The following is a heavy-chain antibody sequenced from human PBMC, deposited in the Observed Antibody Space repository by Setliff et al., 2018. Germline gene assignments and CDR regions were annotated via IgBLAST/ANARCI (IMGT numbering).Heavy chain of an antibody. CDR1: GGSISSGSYY. V-gene: IGHV4-61*02. J-gene: IGHJ6*02. CDR3: ARLNFWSGFWYFTL. CDR2: LHTSGST. D-gene: IGHD3-3*01. Sequence: KTSETLSLTCAVSGGSISSGSYYWSWIRQPAGKGLEWVGRLHTSGSTNYNPSLKSRVTISVDTSKNQFSLDLSSVTAADTAVYYCARLNFWSGFWYFTLWGQGTTVTV.